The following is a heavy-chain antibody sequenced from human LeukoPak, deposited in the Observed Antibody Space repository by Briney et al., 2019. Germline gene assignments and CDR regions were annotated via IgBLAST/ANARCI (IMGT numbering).Heavy chain of an antibody. J-gene: IGHJ3*02. CDR3: ARVGDILTGGAFDI. D-gene: IGHD3-9*01. V-gene: IGHV3-74*01. CDR2: INSDGRTT. Sequence: QPGGSLRLSCAASGFTFRTYWMNWVRQAPGKGLVWVSRINSDGRTTRYADSVKGRFTISRDNAKNSLYLQMNSLRAEDTAVYYCARVGDILTGGAFDIWGQGTMVTVSS. CDR1: GFTFRTYW.